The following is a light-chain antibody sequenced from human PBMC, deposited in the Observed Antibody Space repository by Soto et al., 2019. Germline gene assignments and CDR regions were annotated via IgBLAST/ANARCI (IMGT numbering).Light chain of an antibody. CDR3: SSYISNNTPYV. CDR1: SSDIGRYNF. CDR2: EVT. J-gene: IGLJ1*01. Sequence: QSVLTEPASVSVSPGQSITMSCTGTSSDIGRYNFVSWYQHHPGKAPKLMIYEVTNRPSGVSNRFSGSKSGDTVSLTISGLQAGDEADYYCSSYISNNTPYVFGTGTKVNVL. V-gene: IGLV2-14*01.